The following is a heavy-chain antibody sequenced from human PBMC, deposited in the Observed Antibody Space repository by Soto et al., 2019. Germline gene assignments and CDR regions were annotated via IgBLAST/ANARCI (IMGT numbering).Heavy chain of an antibody. CDR1: GYTFTNFG. Sequence: QVQLVQSGAEVKKPGASVKVSCKASGYTFTNFGISWVRQAPGQGLEWMGWISAYNGNTKYAQNFQGRVTMTTDTSTSTAYMERRSLRSDDTGVNFCAGGGTPIDSWGQGTLVTVSS. J-gene: IGHJ4*02. D-gene: IGHD3-16*01. CDR3: AGGGTPIDS. CDR2: ISAYNGNT. V-gene: IGHV1-18*01.